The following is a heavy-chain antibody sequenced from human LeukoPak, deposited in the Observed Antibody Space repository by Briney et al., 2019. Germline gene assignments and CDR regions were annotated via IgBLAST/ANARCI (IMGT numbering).Heavy chain of an antibody. Sequence: SETLSLTCTVSGGSVSSGSYYWSWIRQPPGKGLEWIGYISYSGSTNYNPSLKSRVTISLDTSKNQFSLKLTSVTAADTAVYYCAREGYSESFFKWFDPWGQGTLVTVSS. CDR2: ISYSGST. V-gene: IGHV4-61*01. CDR3: AREGYSESFFKWFDP. D-gene: IGHD1-26*01. J-gene: IGHJ5*02. CDR1: GGSVSSGSYY.